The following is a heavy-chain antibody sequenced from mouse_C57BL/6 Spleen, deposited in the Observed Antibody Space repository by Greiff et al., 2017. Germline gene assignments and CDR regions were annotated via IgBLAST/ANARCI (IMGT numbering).Heavy chain of an antibody. J-gene: IGHJ2*01. CDR1: GFSLTSYG. Sequence: VQLVESGPGLVQPSQSLSITCTVSGFSLTSYGVHWVRQSPGKGLEWLGVIWSGGSTDYNAAFISRLSISKDNSKSQFFFKMNSLQAADTAIYSCARKGPISREGNYFDYWGQGTTLPVSS. D-gene: IGHD6-5*01. CDR3: ARKGPISREGNYFDY. V-gene: IGHV2-2*01. CDR2: IWSGGST.